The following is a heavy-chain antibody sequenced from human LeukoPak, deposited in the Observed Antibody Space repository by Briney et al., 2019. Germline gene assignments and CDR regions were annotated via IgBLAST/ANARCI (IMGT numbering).Heavy chain of an antibody. V-gene: IGHV4-34*01. CDR2: INHSGST. J-gene: IGHJ5*02. CDR1: GGSFSGYY. Sequence: PSETLSLICAVYGGSFSGYYWSWIRQPPGKGLEWIGEINHSGSTNYNPSLKSRVTISVDTSKNQFSLKLSSVPAADTAVYYCAGDCSSTSCHPGWFDPWGQGTLVTVSS. D-gene: IGHD2-2*01. CDR3: AGDCSSTSCHPGWFDP.